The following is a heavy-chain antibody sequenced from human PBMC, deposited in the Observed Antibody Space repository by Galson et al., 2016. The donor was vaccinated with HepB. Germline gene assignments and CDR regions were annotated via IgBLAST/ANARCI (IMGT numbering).Heavy chain of an antibody. CDR3: ARACYYNYHNAFDI. CDR2: IYTSGST. Sequence: TLFLTCTVSGGSISSGSYYWSWIRQPAGKGLEWIGRIYTSGSTNYNPSLKSRVTISVDTSKNQFSLKLSSVTAADTAGYYCARACYYNYHNAFDIWGQGTMVTVSS. D-gene: IGHD3-10*01. CDR1: GGSISSGSYY. J-gene: IGHJ3*02. V-gene: IGHV4-61*02.